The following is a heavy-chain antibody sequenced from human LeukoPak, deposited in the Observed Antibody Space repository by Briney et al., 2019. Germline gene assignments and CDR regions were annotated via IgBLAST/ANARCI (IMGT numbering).Heavy chain of an antibody. CDR2: IYTSGST. V-gene: IGHV4-4*07. CDR3: ARKNIPRGYCSSTSCYLEYYYYYMDV. CDR1: GGSISSYY. D-gene: IGHD2-2*01. J-gene: IGHJ6*03. Sequence: SETLSLTCTVSGGSISSYYWSWIRQPAGKGLEWIGRIYTSGSTNYNPSLKSRVTMSVDTSKNQFSLKLSSVTAADTAVYYCARKNIPRGYCSSTSCYLEYYYYYMDVWGKGTTVTVSS.